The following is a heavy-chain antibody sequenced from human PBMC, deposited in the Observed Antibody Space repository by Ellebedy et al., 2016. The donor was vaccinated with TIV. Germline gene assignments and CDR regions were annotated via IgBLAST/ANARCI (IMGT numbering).Heavy chain of an antibody. CDR1: GGSLSRYF. CDR2: INPSGRT. V-gene: IGHV4-34*01. Sequence: MPSETLSLTCAVYGGSLSRYFWSWIRQAPGRGPEWIGEINPSGRTNYNPSLKTRVTMLVDTSKTQFTLRLTYVTAADTAVYYCARARGQYPYGSGSYFTDWGQGEMVTVSS. D-gene: IGHD3-10*01. CDR3: ARARGQYPYGSGSYFTD. J-gene: IGHJ4*02.